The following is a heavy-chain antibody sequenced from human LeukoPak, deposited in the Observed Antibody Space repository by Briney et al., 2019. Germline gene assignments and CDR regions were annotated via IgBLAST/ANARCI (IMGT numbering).Heavy chain of an antibody. J-gene: IGHJ4*02. CDR1: GYTFTSYW. CDR2: IHPGDSDT. D-gene: IGHD6-13*01. V-gene: IGHV5-51*01. Sequence: PGESLKISCKGSGYTFTSYWIGWVRQMPGKGLEWMGIIHPGDSDTRYSPSFQGQVTISVDRSISTVYLQWSSLKASDTAVYYCARVPAAGTGPDYWGQGTLVTVLS. CDR3: ARVPAAGTGPDY.